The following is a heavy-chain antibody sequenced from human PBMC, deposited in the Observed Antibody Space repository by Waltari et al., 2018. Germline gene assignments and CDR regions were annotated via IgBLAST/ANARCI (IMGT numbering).Heavy chain of an antibody. CDR3: ARGSGGXXGQPLDY. V-gene: IGHV6-1*01. D-gene: IGHD6-19*01. CDR1: XDSVSXNSAA. CDR2: TYYRSKWYN. Sequence: QVQLQQSGPGLVKPSXTLSLTCAISXDSVSXNSAAXNWIRQSPARGLEGRGMTYYRSKWYNXYAGSVKSRITIXPDXSKXXXAXKLNSVTPXXTAVXYCARGSGGXXGQPLDYXGQGTLVTVXS. J-gene: IGHJ4*02.